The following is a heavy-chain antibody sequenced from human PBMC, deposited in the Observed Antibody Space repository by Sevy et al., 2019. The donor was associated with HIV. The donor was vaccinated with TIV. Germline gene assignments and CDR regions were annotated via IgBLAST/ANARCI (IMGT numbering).Heavy chain of an antibody. Sequence: ASVKVSCKVSGYTFSIYRITWVRQAPGQGLEWMGWISPHTGDTKFAENFQDRVTLTEDRSTDTAYMELSSLRSDDTAVYYCATTKDYYESSGYPFDYWGQGTLVTVSS. CDR1: GYTFSIYR. CDR2: ISPHTGDT. D-gene: IGHD3-22*01. V-gene: IGHV1-18*01. J-gene: IGHJ4*02. CDR3: ATTKDYYESSGYPFDY.